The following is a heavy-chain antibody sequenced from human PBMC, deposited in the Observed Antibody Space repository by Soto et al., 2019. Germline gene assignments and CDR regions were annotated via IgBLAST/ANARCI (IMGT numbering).Heavy chain of an antibody. J-gene: IGHJ6*02. V-gene: IGHV4-31*03. CDR3: AASCVACGGFNYYGMDV. CDR1: GGSISSGGYY. D-gene: IGHD2-21*01. Sequence: SETLSLTCTVSGGSISSGGYYWYWIRQHPGKGLEWIGYIYYSGTTYYNPSLKSRVTISVDTSKNQFSLKLSCVTAADTAVYYCAASCVACGGFNYYGMDVWGQGTTVTVSS. CDR2: IYYSGTT.